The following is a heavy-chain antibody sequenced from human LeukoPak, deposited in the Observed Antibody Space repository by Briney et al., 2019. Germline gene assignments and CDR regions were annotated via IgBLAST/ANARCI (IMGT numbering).Heavy chain of an antibody. D-gene: IGHD3-3*01. CDR1: GFTFDDYA. Sequence: GGSLRLSCAASGFTFDDYAMHWVRQAPGKGLEWVSGISWNSGSIGYADSVKGRFTISRDNSDNTLHLQMNSLRAEDTAIYYCAKGGAGFGVITTYFDNWGQGTLVTVSS. CDR2: ISWNSGSI. V-gene: IGHV3-9*01. J-gene: IGHJ4*02. CDR3: AKGGAGFGVITTYFDN.